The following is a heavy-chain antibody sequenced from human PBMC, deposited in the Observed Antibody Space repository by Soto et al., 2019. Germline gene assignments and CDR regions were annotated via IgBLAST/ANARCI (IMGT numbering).Heavy chain of an antibody. CDR1: GGSISSSSYY. CDR2: IYYSGST. CDR3: ASPPKGRDYYYGMDV. J-gene: IGHJ6*02. V-gene: IGHV4-39*01. Sequence: QLQLQESGPGLVKPSETLSLTCTVSGGSISSSSYYWGWIRQPPGKGLEWIGSIYYSGSTYYNPSLKSRVTISVATSKNRFSLKLSSVTAADTAVYYCASPPKGRDYYYGMDVWGQGTTVTVSS.